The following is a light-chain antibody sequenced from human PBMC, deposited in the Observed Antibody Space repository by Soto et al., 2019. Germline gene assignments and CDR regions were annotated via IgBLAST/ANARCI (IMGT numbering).Light chain of an antibody. Sequence: QSVLTQPPSVSGAPGQRVTISCTGSSSNIGAGYDVHWYQQLPGTAPKLMIFAATNRPSGVSNRFSGSKSGNTASLTISGLQSEDEADYYCISYTSDDVRYVFGTGTKVTVL. CDR3: ISYTSDDVRYV. CDR2: AAT. CDR1: SSNIGAGYD. V-gene: IGLV1-40*01. J-gene: IGLJ1*01.